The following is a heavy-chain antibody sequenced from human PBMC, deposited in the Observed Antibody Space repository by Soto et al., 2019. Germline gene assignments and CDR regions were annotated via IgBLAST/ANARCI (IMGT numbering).Heavy chain of an antibody. D-gene: IGHD6-13*01. J-gene: IGHJ4*02. V-gene: IGHV3-23*01. CDR2: ISGSGGST. CDR3: GRSRGPDRYLNYFDY. CDR1: GFTFSSYA. Sequence: PGGSLRLSCAASGFTFSSYAMSWVRQAPGKGLEWVSAISGSGGSTYYADSVKGRFTISRDNSKNTLYLQMNSLRAEDTAVYYCGRSRGPDRYLNYFDYWGQGTLVTVSS.